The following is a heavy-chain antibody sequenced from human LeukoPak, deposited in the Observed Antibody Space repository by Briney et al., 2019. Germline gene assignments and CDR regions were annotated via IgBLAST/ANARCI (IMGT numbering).Heavy chain of an antibody. Sequence: ASVKVSCKASGYTFTDYTMHWLRQAPGQRLDWMGWINGGSGNTKYSPEFQGRVTITRDTSASTAYMGLSSLRSEDTAVYYCANPRYDSSGYYYVDWGQGTLVTVSS. V-gene: IGHV1-3*01. CDR3: ANPRYDSSGYYYVD. CDR1: GYTFTDYT. J-gene: IGHJ4*02. D-gene: IGHD3-22*01. CDR2: INGGSGNT.